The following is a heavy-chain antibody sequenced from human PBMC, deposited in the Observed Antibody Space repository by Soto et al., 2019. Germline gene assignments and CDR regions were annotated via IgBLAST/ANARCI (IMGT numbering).Heavy chain of an antibody. J-gene: IGHJ6*03. D-gene: IGHD1-7*01. CDR3: AGTTSHQWYYMDV. CDR2: TYYRSRWYN. V-gene: IGHV6-1*01. CDR1: GDSVSSNSAA. Sequence: SQSLSVTCAISGDSVSSNSAAWNWIRLSPSRGLEWLARTYYRSRWYNDYAVSVRSRITVNPDTSKNQFSLQLTSVTPEDTAVYYCAGTTSHQWYYMDVWGKGTPVTVSS.